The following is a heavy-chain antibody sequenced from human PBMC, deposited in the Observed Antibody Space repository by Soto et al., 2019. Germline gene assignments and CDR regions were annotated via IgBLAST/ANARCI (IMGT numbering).Heavy chain of an antibody. V-gene: IGHV4-4*02. D-gene: IGHD4-17*01. Sequence: ETLSLTCAVSGGAIGSSNWWSWVRQPPGKGLEWIGEIYHSGSTNYNPSLKSRVTISVDKSKNQFSLNLSSVTAADTAVYYCARVQATVTNYLDYWGQGTLVTVSS. CDR1: GGAIGSSNW. CDR2: IYHSGST. J-gene: IGHJ4*02. CDR3: ARVQATVTNYLDY.